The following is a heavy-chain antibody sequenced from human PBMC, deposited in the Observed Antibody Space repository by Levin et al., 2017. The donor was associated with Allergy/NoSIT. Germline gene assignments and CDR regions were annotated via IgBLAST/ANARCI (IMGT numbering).Heavy chain of an antibody. CDR3: ARERRDGYKSDAFDI. CDR1: GFTFSSYW. D-gene: IGHD5-24*01. CDR2: IKQDGSEK. J-gene: IGHJ3*02. V-gene: IGHV3-7*01. Sequence: GESLKISCAASGFTFSSYWMSWVRQAPGKGLEWVANIKQDGSEKYYVDSVKGRFTISRDNAKNSLYLQMNSLRAEDTAVYYCARERRDGYKSDAFDIWGQGTMVTVSS.